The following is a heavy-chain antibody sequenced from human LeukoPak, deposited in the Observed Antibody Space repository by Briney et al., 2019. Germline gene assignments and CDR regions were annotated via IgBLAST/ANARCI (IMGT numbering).Heavy chain of an antibody. CDR2: ISAYNGNT. J-gene: IGHJ4*02. CDR1: GYTFTSYG. Sequence: ASVKVSCKASGYTFTSYGISWVRQAPRQGLEWMGWISAYNGNTNYAQKLQGRVTMTTDTSTSTAYMELRSLRSDDTVVYYCARDSGAYYYDSSGYHGLYDYWGQGTLVTVSS. V-gene: IGHV1-18*01. CDR3: ARDSGAYYYDSSGYHGLYDY. D-gene: IGHD3-22*01.